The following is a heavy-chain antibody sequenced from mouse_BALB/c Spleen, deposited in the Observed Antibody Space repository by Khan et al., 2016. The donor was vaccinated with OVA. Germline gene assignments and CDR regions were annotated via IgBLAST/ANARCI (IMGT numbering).Heavy chain of an antibody. CDR1: GDSITSGY. V-gene: IGHV3-8*02. J-gene: IGHJ1*01. D-gene: IGHD1-1*01. Sequence: EVQLQESGPSLVKPSQTLSLTCSVTGDSITSGYWNWIRKFPGNKLEYMGYINYSGSTYYNPSLQSRISITRDTSQNQYYLQLNSVTTEDTATYYCASNYYGSTYWYFDVWGAGTTVTVSS. CDR2: INYSGST. CDR3: ASNYYGSTYWYFDV.